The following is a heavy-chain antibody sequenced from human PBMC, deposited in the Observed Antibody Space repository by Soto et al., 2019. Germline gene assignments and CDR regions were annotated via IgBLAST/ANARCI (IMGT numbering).Heavy chain of an antibody. Sequence: GGSLRLSCKTSGFTFGDYGMSWFRQAPGKGLEWVGFIRNKDYGEATEHAASVKGRFITSRDDSNSVAYLQMNSLTTEDTAMYFCARSTTVTRKSDYWGQGTLVTVSS. D-gene: IGHD4-17*01. CDR1: GFTFGDYG. CDR2: IRNKDYGEAT. CDR3: ARSTTVTRKSDY. V-gene: IGHV3-49*03. J-gene: IGHJ4*02.